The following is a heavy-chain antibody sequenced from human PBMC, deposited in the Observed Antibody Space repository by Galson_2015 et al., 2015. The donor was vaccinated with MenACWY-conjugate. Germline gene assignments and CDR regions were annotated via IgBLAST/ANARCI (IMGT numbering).Heavy chain of an antibody. CDR1: GYTFSNYG. V-gene: IGHV1-18*01. CDR3: ARVTPNSGWPPGTGD. J-gene: IGHJ4*02. Sequence: QSGAEVKKPGASVTVSCTASGYTFSNYGISWVRQAPGQGLEWMGWISAYNGNTNYAQKLQGRVTMTTDTSTSTAYMELRSLRSDDTAVYYCARVTPNSGWPPGTGDWGQGTLVTVSS. CDR2: ISAYNGNT. D-gene: IGHD6-19*01.